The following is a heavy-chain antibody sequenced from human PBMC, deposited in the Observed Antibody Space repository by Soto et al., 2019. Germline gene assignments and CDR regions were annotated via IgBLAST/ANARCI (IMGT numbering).Heavy chain of an antibody. V-gene: IGHV4-34*01. CDR2: INHSGST. J-gene: IGHJ4*02. CDR3: ARGGITMVRGAHTRPTGNFDY. CDR1: GGSFSGYY. D-gene: IGHD3-10*01. Sequence: SETLSLTCAVYGGSFSGYYWSWIRQPPGKGLEWIGEINHSGSTNYNPYLKSGVTISVDTSKNQFSLKLSSVTAADTAVYYCARGGITMVRGAHTRPTGNFDYWGQGTLVTVSS.